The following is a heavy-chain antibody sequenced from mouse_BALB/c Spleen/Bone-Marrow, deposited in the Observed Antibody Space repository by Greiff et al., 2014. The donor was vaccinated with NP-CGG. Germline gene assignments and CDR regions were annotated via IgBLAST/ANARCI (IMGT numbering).Heavy chain of an antibody. J-gene: IGHJ3*01. CDR3: ARSIEYRPLTY. V-gene: IGHV1-39*01. CDR1: GYSFTGYN. CDR2: IDPYYGGI. Sequence: VQLQQSGPELEMPGASVKISCKASGYSFTGYNMNWVKQSNGKSLEWIGNIDPYYGGISYNQKFKDKATLTVDKSSSTAYMQLESLTSEDSAVYYCARSIEYRPLTYWGQGTLVTVSA. D-gene: IGHD2-14*01.